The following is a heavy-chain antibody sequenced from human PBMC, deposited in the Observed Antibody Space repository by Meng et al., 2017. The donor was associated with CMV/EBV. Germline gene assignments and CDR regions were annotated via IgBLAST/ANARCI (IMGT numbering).Heavy chain of an antibody. D-gene: IGHD2-2*01. CDR3: ARDWVVPAALDY. CDR1: GYTFTGYY. J-gene: IGHJ4*02. Sequence: ASVKVSCKASGYTFTGYYMHWVRQAPGQGLEWMGWINPNSGGTNNAQKFQGRVTMTRDTSISTAYMELSRLRSDDTAVYYCARDWVVPAALDYWGQGTLVTVSS. CDR2: INPNSGGT. V-gene: IGHV1-2*02.